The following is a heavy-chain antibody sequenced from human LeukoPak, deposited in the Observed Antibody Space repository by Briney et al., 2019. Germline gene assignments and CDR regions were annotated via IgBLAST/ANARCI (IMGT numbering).Heavy chain of an antibody. CDR1: DGSMKSYH. J-gene: IGHJ6*02. V-gene: IGHV4-4*07. CDR2: IYTSGST. Sequence: SEALSLTCSVSDGSMKSYHWSWIRQPAGKGLEWIGRIYTSGSTDYIPSLMSRVTMSVDTSKNQFSLKLSSVTAADTAVYYCAREPFYYCYGMDVWGQGTTVIFS. CDR3: AREPFYYCYGMDV.